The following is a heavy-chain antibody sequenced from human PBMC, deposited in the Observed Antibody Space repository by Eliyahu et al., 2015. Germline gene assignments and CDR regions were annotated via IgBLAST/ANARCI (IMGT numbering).Heavy chain of an antibody. CDR3: ATRRRYCSSTSCYTPLAYYYYYGMDV. Sequence: QVQLVQSGAEVKKPGASVKVSCKASGYTFTSYDINWVRQATGQGLEWMGWMNPNRGNTGYAQKFQGRVTMTRNTSISTAYMELSSLRSEDTAVYYCATRRRYCSSTSCYTPLAYYYYYGMDVWGQGTTVTVSS. CDR1: GYTFTSYD. V-gene: IGHV1-8*01. D-gene: IGHD2-2*02. J-gene: IGHJ6*02. CDR2: MNPNRGNT.